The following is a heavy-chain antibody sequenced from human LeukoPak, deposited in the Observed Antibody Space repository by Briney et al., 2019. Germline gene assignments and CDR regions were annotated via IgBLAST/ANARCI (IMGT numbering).Heavy chain of an antibody. J-gene: IGHJ6*03. V-gene: IGHV4-61*01. Sequence: SETLSLTCIVSGGSLSSGSYYWSWIRQPPGKGLEWIGYILYSGSTKDNPSLKSRVTISVDTSKNPFSLRLSSVTAADTAVYYCARDWGVSARPGYMDVWGKGTTVTVSS. CDR3: ARDWGVSARPGYMDV. D-gene: IGHD6-6*01. CDR1: GGSLSSGSYY. CDR2: ILYSGST.